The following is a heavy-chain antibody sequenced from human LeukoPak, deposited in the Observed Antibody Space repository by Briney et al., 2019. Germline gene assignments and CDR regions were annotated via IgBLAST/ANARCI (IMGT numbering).Heavy chain of an antibody. Sequence: PGGSLRLSCAASGFTFSSCGMHWVRQAPGKGLEWVAVIWFDGSNEYYADSVKGRFTISRDNAKNSLYLQMNSLRAEDTAVYYCARDQLLFTYYYYMDVWGKGTTVTVSS. CDR1: GFTFSSCG. CDR2: IWFDGSNE. J-gene: IGHJ6*03. CDR3: ARDQLLFTYYYYMDV. V-gene: IGHV3-33*01. D-gene: IGHD5-18*01.